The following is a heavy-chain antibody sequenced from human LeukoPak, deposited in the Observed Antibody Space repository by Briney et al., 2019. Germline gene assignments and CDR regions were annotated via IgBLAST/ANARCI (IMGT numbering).Heavy chain of an antibody. CDR2: IYTSGSA. D-gene: IGHD3-16*01. CDR3: ARGLWGPRHWFDP. CDR1: GASISSYY. V-gene: IGHV4-4*07. J-gene: IGHJ5*02. Sequence: PSETLSLTCTVSGASISSYYWSWVRQPAGKALEWLGRIYTSGSANYNPSLKSRVTISVDTSKNQFSLKLSSVTAADTAVYYCARGLWGPRHWFDPWGQGTLVTVSS.